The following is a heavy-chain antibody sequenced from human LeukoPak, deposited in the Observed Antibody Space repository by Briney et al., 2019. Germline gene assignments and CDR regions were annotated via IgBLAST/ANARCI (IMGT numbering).Heavy chain of an antibody. J-gene: IGHJ6*02. CDR3: ASEKAPDSSSWYGIGYYGMDV. V-gene: IGHV4-59*12. Sequence: SETLSLTCTVSGGSISSYYWSWIRQPPGEGLEWIGYIYYSGSTNYNPSLKSRVTISVDTSKNQFSLKLSSVTAADTAVYYCASEKAPDSSSWYGIGYYGMDVWGQGTTVTVSS. CDR1: GGSISSYY. D-gene: IGHD6-13*01. CDR2: IYYSGST.